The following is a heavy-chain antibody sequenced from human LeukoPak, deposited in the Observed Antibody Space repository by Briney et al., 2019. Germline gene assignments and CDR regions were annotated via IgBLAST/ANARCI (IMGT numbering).Heavy chain of an antibody. CDR1: GFTLSTYW. J-gene: IGHJ6*03. V-gene: IGHV3-7*01. CDR2: IKHDGSEK. D-gene: IGHD2-21*02. Sequence: GGSLRLSCAASGFTLSTYWMSWVRQAPGKGLEWVANIKHDGSEKDYVDSVKGRFTISRDNAKNSLYLQMNSLRAEDTAVYYCARRLATAYYYYYMDVWGKGTTVTVSS. CDR3: ARRLATAYYYYYMDV.